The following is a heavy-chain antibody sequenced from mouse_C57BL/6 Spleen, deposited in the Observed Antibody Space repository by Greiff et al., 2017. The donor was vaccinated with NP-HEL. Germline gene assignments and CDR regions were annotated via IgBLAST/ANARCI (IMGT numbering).Heavy chain of an antibody. CDR1: GYTFTDYE. J-gene: IGHJ4*01. CDR2: IDPETGGT. D-gene: IGHD6-1*01. CDR3: TRRIRRSLGGYAMDY. Sequence: VQLQQSGAELVRPGASVTLSCKASGYTFTDYEMHWVKQTPVHGLEWIGAIDPETGGTAYNQKFKGKAILTADKSSSTAYMELRSLTSEDSAVYYWTRRIRRSLGGYAMDYWGQGTSVTVSS. V-gene: IGHV1-15*01.